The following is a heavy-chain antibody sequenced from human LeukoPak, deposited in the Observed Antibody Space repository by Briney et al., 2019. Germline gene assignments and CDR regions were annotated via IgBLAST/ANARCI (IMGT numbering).Heavy chain of an antibody. V-gene: IGHV4-39*01. CDR3: ARGVVVTKTGGAFDI. Sequence: SETLSLTCTVSGGSISSSSYYWGWIRQPPGKGLEWIGSIYYSGSTCYNPSLKSRVTISVDTSKNQFSLKLSSVTAADTAVYYCARGVVVTKTGGAFDIWGQGTMVTVSS. CDR2: IYYSGST. CDR1: GGSISSSSYY. J-gene: IGHJ3*02. D-gene: IGHD2-21*01.